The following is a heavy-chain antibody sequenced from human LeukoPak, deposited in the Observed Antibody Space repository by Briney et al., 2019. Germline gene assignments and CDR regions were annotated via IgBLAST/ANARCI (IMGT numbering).Heavy chain of an antibody. CDR3: ARGLAGCSSTSCPFDY. CDR1: GGSFSGYY. D-gene: IGHD2-2*01. Sequence: SETLSLTCAVYGGSFSGYYWSWIRQPPGKGLEWIGEINHSGSTNYNPSLKSRVTISVDTSKNQFSLKLSSVTAADTAVYYCARGLAGCSSTSCPFDYRGQGTLVTVSS. CDR2: INHSGST. J-gene: IGHJ4*02. V-gene: IGHV4-34*01.